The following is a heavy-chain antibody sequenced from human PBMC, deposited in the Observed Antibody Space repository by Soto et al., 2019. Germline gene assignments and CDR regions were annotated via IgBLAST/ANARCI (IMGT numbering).Heavy chain of an antibody. D-gene: IGHD3-3*01. CDR1: GYTFTSYG. V-gene: IGHV1-18*01. Sequence: ASVKVSCKASGYTFTSYGISWVRQAPGQGLEWMGWISAYNGNTNYAQKLQGRVTMTTDTSTSTAYMELRSLRSDDTAVYYCARDSALRSLEWFLNGPEYHFDYWGQGTLVTVSS. CDR3: ARDSALRSLEWFLNGPEYHFDY. J-gene: IGHJ4*02. CDR2: ISAYNGNT.